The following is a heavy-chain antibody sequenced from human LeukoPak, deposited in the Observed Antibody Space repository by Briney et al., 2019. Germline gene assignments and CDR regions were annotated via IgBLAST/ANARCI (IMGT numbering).Heavy chain of an antibody. CDR3: AILIGAIVVVPAARPPFEYYFDY. Sequence: GGSLRLSCAASGFTFSSYGMHWVRQAPGKGLEWVAFIRYDGSNKYYADSVKGRFTISRDNSKNTLYLQMNSLRAEDTAVYYCAILIGAIVVVPAARPPFEYYFDYWGQGTLVTVSS. V-gene: IGHV3-30*02. CDR1: GFTFSSYG. D-gene: IGHD2-2*01. CDR2: IRYDGSNK. J-gene: IGHJ4*02.